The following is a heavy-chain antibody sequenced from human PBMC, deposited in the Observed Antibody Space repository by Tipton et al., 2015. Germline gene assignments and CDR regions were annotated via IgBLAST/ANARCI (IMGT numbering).Heavy chain of an antibody. CDR3: ARDGQQPPGVDY. D-gene: IGHD6-13*01. CDR2: INQDGSEI. CDR1: GFTFSSYW. J-gene: IGHJ4*02. Sequence: SLRLSCAASGFTFSSYWMSWVRQASGKGLEWVANINQDGSEIYYVDSVKGRFTISRDNAKNSLYLQMNSLRAEDTAVYYCARDGQQPPGVDYWGQGTLVTVSS. V-gene: IGHV3-7*01.